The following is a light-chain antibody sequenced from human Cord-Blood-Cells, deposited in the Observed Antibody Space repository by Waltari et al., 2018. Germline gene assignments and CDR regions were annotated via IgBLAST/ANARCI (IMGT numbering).Light chain of an antibody. Sequence: QSALTQPASVSGSPGQSITISCTGTSSDVGGYNYVSWYQQHPGKAPKLMIYYVSNLPSGVSNRFSGSKSGNTASLTISGLQAEDEADYYCSSYTSSSTLYVFGTGTKVTVL. J-gene: IGLJ1*01. CDR3: SSYTSSSTLYV. CDR1: SSDVGGYNY. CDR2: YVS. V-gene: IGLV2-14*03.